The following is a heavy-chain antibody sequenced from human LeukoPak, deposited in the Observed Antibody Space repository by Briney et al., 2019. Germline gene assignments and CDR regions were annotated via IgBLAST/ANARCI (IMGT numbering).Heavy chain of an antibody. J-gene: IGHJ3*02. CDR2: ILHDGSNK. CDR3: AKDKQPRAFDI. Sequence: GGSLRLSCAASGFTFSSYGMNWVRQSPGKGLEWVAVILHDGSNKYYADSVKGRFTISRDNSKNTLYLQMNSLRAEDTAVYYCAKDKQPRAFDIWGQGTMVTVSS. D-gene: IGHD1/OR15-1a*01. CDR1: GFTFSSYG. V-gene: IGHV3-30*18.